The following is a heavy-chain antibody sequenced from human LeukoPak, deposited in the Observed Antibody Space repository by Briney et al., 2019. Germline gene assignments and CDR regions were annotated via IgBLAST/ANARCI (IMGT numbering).Heavy chain of an antibody. D-gene: IGHD5-24*01. V-gene: IGHV3-74*01. CDR1: GFTFSNYW. CDR3: ARLLEGNYHFDS. J-gene: IGHJ4*02. Sequence: GGYLRLSCTASGFTFSNYWMNWVRQVPGKGLVWVSRINSDGSITNYADSVKGRFTISRDNAKNTLSLQMNSLRAEDTALYYCARLLEGNYHFDSWGQGTLVTVSS. CDR2: INSDGSIT.